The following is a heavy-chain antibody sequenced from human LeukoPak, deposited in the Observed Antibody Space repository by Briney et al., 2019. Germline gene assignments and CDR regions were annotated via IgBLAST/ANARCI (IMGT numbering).Heavy chain of an antibody. J-gene: IGHJ4*02. CDR1: GLTFSSYT. Sequence: MPGGSLRLSCAASGLTFSSYTMNWVRQAPGKGLEWVSSISSRSSYIYYADSVKGRFTISRDNAKNSLHLQMNSLRAEDTAVYYCARDGGRIAMYYFDSWGQGTLVTVSS. CDR2: ISSRSSYI. CDR3: ARDGGRIAMYYFDS. V-gene: IGHV3-21*01. D-gene: IGHD3-16*01.